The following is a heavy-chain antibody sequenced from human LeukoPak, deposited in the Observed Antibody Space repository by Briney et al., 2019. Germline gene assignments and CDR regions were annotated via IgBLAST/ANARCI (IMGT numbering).Heavy chain of an antibody. Sequence: PGGSLRLSCAASGFTSSSYWMHWVRQAPGKGLVWVSRINSDGSSTSYADSVKGRFTISRDNAKNTLYLQMNSLRAEDTAVYYCARANKYYDILTGYYLDYWGQGTLVTVSS. J-gene: IGHJ4*02. CDR3: ARANKYYDILTGYYLDY. CDR2: INSDGSST. V-gene: IGHV3-74*01. D-gene: IGHD3-9*01. CDR1: GFTSSSYW.